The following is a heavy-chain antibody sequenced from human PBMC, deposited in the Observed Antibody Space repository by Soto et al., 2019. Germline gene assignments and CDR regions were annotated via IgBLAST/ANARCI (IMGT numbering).Heavy chain of an antibody. CDR3: VRGGSSSIQF. CDR1: GGSISGSNYY. J-gene: IGHJ1*01. Sequence: QLQLQESGPGLVKPSETLSLTCTVSGGSISGSNYYWGWIRQPPGKGLEWIASIHYSGNTYYKPSLKSRVTISVDTSKNQFSLKLRSVTAADTAVYYCVRGGSSSIQFWGQGTLVTVSS. V-gene: IGHV4-39*01. D-gene: IGHD1-1*01. CDR2: IHYSGNT.